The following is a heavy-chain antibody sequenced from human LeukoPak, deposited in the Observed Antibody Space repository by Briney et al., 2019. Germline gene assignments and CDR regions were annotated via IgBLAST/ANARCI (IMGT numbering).Heavy chain of an antibody. CDR3: ATHRGYCSSTSCQNELELDY. Sequence: ASVKVSCKASGGTFSSYAISWVRQAPGQGLERMGGIIPIFGTANYAQKFQSRVTITADESTSTAYMELRSLRSDDTAVYYCATHRGYCSSTSCQNELELDYWGQGTLVTVSS. J-gene: IGHJ4*02. V-gene: IGHV1-69*01. D-gene: IGHD2-2*03. CDR2: IIPIFGTA. CDR1: GGTFSSYA.